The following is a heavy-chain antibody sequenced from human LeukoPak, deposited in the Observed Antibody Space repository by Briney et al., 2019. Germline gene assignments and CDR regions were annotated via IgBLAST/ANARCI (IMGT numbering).Heavy chain of an antibody. D-gene: IGHD6-19*01. CDR2: ISGSGGST. J-gene: IGHJ4*02. V-gene: IGHV3-23*01. CDR3: ASGVYSSGWYLDY. Sequence: GGSLRLSCAASGFTFSSYAMSWVRQAPGKGLEWVSAISGSGGSTYYADSVKGRFTISRDNSKNTLYLQMNSLRAEDTAIYYCASGVYSSGWYLDYWGQGTLVTVSS. CDR1: GFTFSSYA.